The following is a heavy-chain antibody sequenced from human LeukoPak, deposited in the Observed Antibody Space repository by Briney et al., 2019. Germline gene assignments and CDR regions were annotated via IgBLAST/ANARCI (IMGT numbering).Heavy chain of an antibody. CDR3: ARDLAGIVGVTAWFDP. CDR2: ISVYNGNT. J-gene: IGHJ5*02. CDR1: AYTFTSYA. Sequence: EASVKVSCKASAYTFTSYAISWMRQAPGQGLEWMGWISVYNGNTNNAQKFQGRVTMTTDTSTNTVYMELRSLRFDDTAVYYCARDLAGIVGVTAWFDPWGQGTLVTVSS. V-gene: IGHV1-18*01. D-gene: IGHD1-26*01.